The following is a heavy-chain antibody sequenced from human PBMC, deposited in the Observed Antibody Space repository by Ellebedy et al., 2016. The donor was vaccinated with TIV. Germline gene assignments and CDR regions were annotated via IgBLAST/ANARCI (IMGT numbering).Heavy chain of an antibody. CDR1: GFTFSSYD. Sequence: GESLKISCAASGFTFSSYDMHWVRQVTGKGLEWVSGITSAADTYYLGSVKGRFIISRDSAKNSLYLQMNSLRAEDTAVYYCARATSGFDFWGQGALATVSS. D-gene: IGHD5-24*01. CDR3: ARATSGFDF. J-gene: IGHJ4*02. CDR2: ITSAADT. V-gene: IGHV3-13*01.